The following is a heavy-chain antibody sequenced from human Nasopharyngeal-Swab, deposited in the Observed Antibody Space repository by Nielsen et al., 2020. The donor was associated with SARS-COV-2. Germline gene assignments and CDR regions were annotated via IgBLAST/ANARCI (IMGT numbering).Heavy chain of an antibody. CDR1: GFIFSNYG. D-gene: IGHD5-12*01. J-gene: IGHJ6*03. CDR3: AKGWLLGNYMDV. V-gene: IGHV3-30*18. CDR2: ISFDGSSQ. Sequence: GESLKISCAASGFIFSNYGMHWVRQTPGKGLEWVAVISFDGSSQYYVDPVKGRFTISRDNSKSTLYLQMNSLRYEDTAVYYCAKGWLLGNYMDVWGKGTTVTVSS.